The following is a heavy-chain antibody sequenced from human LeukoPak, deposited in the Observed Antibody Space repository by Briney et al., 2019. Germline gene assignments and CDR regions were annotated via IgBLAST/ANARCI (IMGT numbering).Heavy chain of an antibody. Sequence: ASVKVSCKASGYTFTSYGLSWVRQAPGQGLEWMGWISAYNGNTNYAQKLQGRVTMTTDTSTSTAYMELRSLRSDDTAVYYCARAEDVLRYFDWLPNPDYWGQGTLVTVSS. J-gene: IGHJ4*02. V-gene: IGHV1-18*04. D-gene: IGHD3-9*01. CDR1: GYTFTSYG. CDR2: ISAYNGNT. CDR3: ARAEDVLRYFDWLPNPDY.